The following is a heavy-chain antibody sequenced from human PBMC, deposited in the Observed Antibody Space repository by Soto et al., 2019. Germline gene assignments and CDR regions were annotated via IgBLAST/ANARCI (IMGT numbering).Heavy chain of an antibody. J-gene: IGHJ4*01. Sequence: QVQLVQSGAEVKKPGASVKVSCKASGYTFTGYYMHWVRQAPGQGLEWMGWINPNSGGTNYAQKFQGWVTMTRDTSISTAYMELSRLRSDDTAVHYCARDSGIAAAGTSVDYWGHGTLVTVSS. D-gene: IGHD6-13*01. CDR3: ARDSGIAAAGTSVDY. CDR1: GYTFTGYY. V-gene: IGHV1-2*04. CDR2: INPNSGGT.